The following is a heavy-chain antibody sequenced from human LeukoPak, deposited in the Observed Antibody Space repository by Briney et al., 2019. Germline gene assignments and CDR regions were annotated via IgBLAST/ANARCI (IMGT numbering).Heavy chain of an antibody. Sequence: QPGRSLRLSCAASGFTFDDYAMHWVRQAPGKGLEWVSGISWNSGSIGYADSVKGRFTISRDNAKNSLYLQMNSLRADDTAVYYCARGDPDISFAVAGEAFDIWGQGTMVTVSS. J-gene: IGHJ3*02. D-gene: IGHD6-19*01. CDR1: GFTFDDYA. CDR2: ISWNSGSI. V-gene: IGHV3-9*01. CDR3: ARGDPDISFAVAGEAFDI.